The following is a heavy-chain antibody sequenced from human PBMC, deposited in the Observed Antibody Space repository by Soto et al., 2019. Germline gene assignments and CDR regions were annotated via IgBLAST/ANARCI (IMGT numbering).Heavy chain of an antibody. V-gene: IGHV4-30-4*01. CDR3: SRDMGSAMTTRIFDH. CDR2: IYYGEST. Sequence: QVLVQESGPGLVKPSQTLTLSCTVSGGSVDSGNHYWNWIRQPPGKGLEWIGYIYYGESTYDIPSLKSRATISVDTSQSRFSLRLTSVTAADTAVYYCSRDMGSAMTTRIFDHWGQGTLVTVSS. CDR1: GGSVDSGNHY. J-gene: IGHJ4*02. D-gene: IGHD4-17*01.